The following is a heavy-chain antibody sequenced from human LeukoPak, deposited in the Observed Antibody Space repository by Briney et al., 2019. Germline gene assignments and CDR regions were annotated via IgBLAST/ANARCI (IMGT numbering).Heavy chain of an antibody. CDR2: IYYSGST. Sequence: PSETLSPTCTVSGGSISSYYWSWIRQPPGKGLEWIGYIYYSGSTNYNPSLKSRVTISVDTSKNQFSLKLSSVTAADTAVYYCARLYSSTSPTDAFDIWGQGTMVTVSS. CDR1: GGSISSYY. V-gene: IGHV4-59*01. D-gene: IGHD2-2*01. CDR3: ARLYSSTSPTDAFDI. J-gene: IGHJ3*02.